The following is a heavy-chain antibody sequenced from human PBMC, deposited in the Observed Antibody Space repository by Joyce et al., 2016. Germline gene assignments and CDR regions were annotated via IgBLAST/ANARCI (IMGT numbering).Heavy chain of an antibody. CDR1: GFTFISYW. CDR2: IKGDGSET. Sequence: EVQLVESGGSLVQPGGSLRLSCAASGFTFISYWMSWVRQAPGEGLEGLANIKGDGSETNHVDSVKGRFTISRDNTKNSLYLQMDSLRAEDTAVYYCATFTPLGGWYGLDYWGQGTLVTVSS. J-gene: IGHJ4*02. CDR3: ATFTPLGGWYGLDY. V-gene: IGHV3-7*01. D-gene: IGHD6-19*01.